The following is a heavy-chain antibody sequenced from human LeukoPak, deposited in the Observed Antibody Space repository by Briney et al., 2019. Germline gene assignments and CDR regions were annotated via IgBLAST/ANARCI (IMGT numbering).Heavy chain of an antibody. V-gene: IGHV4-34*01. CDR3: ARAPYIRSWYQLSRGEDY. J-gene: IGHJ4*02. CDR2: ITNTGDT. D-gene: IGHD2-2*01. Sequence: SETLSLTCTVSGGSFNGYFWTWIRQPPGKGLEWIGEITNTGDTKYNPSLNNRVTIAVDTSKRQFSLRLTSVTAADTAMYYCARAPYIRSWYQLSRGEDYWCQGTLVTVST. CDR1: GGSFNGYF.